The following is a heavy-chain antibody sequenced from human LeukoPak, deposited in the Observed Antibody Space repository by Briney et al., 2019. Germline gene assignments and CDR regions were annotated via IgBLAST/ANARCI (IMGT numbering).Heavy chain of an antibody. CDR3: AREPFSSGWFDY. J-gene: IGHJ5*01. Sequence: GGSLRLSCAASGFTFSSYAMSWVRQAPGKGLEWVSAISGSDGRTYYADSVKGRFTISRDNSRNTLYQQMKSLRAEDTAVYYCAREPFSSGWFDYWGQGTLVTVSS. CDR2: ISGSDGRT. V-gene: IGHV3-23*01. D-gene: IGHD6-19*01. CDR1: GFTFSSYA.